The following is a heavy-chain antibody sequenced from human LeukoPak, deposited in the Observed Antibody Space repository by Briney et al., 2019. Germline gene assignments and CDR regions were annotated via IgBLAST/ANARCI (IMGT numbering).Heavy chain of an antibody. CDR1: GVSVSSYY. V-gene: IGHV3-53*01. Sequence: PGGSLRLSCAASGVSVSSYYMSRVRQAPGKGLEWVSVIYSGSSTDYIDSVKGRFTISRDNSKNTLSVQMNSLRADVTSVYDTAREGYSGYRGYYYYGMDVWGQGTTVTVSS. CDR2: IYSGSST. CDR3: AREGYSGYRGYYYYGMDV. D-gene: IGHD5-12*01. J-gene: IGHJ6*02.